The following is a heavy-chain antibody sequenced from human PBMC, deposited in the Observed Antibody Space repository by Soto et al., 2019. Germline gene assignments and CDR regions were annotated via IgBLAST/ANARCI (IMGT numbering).Heavy chain of an antibody. J-gene: IGHJ6*02. CDR1: GFSFGDYA. V-gene: IGHV3-23*01. Sequence: LRLSCAASGFSFGDYAMSWVRQAPGKGLEWVSGISGTGSRTSYADSVRGRFTISRDNVNNTLSLQMDSLRAEDTAVYYCARGGRYTYGYGDYSYGMDVWGQGTTVTVSS. CDR2: ISGTGSRT. CDR3: ARGGRYTYGYGDYSYGMDV. D-gene: IGHD5-18*01.